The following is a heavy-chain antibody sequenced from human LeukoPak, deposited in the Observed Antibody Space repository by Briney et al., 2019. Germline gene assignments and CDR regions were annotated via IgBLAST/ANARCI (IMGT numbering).Heavy chain of an antibody. V-gene: IGHV4-59*08. CDR3: ARRDSGSYWGVFDY. Sequence: KASETLSLTCTVSRGSISNYYWSWIRQPPGKGLEWIGYIYYSGSTNYNPSLKSRVTISVDTSKNQFSLKLSSVTAADTAVYYCARRDSGSYWGVFDYWGQGTLVTVSS. J-gene: IGHJ4*02. CDR1: RGSISNYY. CDR2: IYYSGST. D-gene: IGHD1-26*01.